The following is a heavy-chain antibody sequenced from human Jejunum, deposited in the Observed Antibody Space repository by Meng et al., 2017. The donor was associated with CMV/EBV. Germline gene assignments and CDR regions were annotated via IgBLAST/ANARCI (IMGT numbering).Heavy chain of an antibody. CDR1: YY. J-gene: IGHJ6*02. D-gene: IGHD4-17*01. V-gene: IGHV4-59*01. CDR3: ARDWGDGYGDTRHYYYYGMDV. CDR2: IKYSGRS. Sequence: YYGSWIRQPPGKGLEWIGSIKYSGRSSYNPSLKSRVTISVDTSKHQFSLNLSSVTAADTAVYYCARDWGDGYGDTRHYYYYGMDVWGQGTTVTVSS.